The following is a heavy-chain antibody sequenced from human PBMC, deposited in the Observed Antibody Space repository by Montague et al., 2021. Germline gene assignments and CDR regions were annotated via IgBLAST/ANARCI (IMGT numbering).Heavy chain of an antibody. CDR3: AVGSESAWELLHH. D-gene: IGHD1-26*01. J-gene: IGHJ5*02. CDR1: GDSISSKYF. Sequence: SETLFLTCTVSGDSISSKYFWSWVRQPLGKGLEWIGEIYHGTTSYSPSLKGRLTVSMDTSKNQFSLKLSSVTAADTAIYYCAVGSESAWELLHHWGQGILVTVSS. CDR2: IYHGTT. V-gene: IGHV4-4*02.